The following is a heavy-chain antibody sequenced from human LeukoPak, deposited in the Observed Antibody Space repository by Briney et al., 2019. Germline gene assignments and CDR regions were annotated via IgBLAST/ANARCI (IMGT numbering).Heavy chain of an antibody. CDR3: ASGASWDTAMVHFDY. CDR1: GYSFTSYW. D-gene: IGHD5-18*01. V-gene: IGHV5-51*01. CDR2: IYPGDSDT. J-gene: IGHJ4*02. Sequence: GESLKISCKGSGYSFTSYWIGWVRQMPGKGLELMGIIYPGDSDTRYSPSFQGQVTISADKSISTAYLQWSSLKASDTAMYYCASGASWDTAMVHFDYWGQGTLVTVSS.